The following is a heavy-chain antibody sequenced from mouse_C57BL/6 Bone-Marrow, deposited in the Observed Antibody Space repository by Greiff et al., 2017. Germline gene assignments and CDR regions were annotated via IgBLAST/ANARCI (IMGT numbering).Heavy chain of an antibody. J-gene: IGHJ3*01. Sequence: VHVKQSGAELVKPGASVKLSCTASGFNIKDYYMHWVKQRTEQGLEWIGRIDPEDGETKYAPKFQGQATITADTSSNTAYLQLSSLTSEDTAVYYCSLYGSSYEAWFAYWGLGTLVTGSA. D-gene: IGHD1-1*01. CDR3: SLYGSSYEAWFAY. V-gene: IGHV14-2*01. CDR1: GFNIKDYY. CDR2: IDPEDGET.